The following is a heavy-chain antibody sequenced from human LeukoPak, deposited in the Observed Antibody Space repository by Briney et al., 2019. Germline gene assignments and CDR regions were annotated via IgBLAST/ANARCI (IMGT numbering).Heavy chain of an antibody. J-gene: IGHJ5*02. CDR1: GDSISSISYY. CDR3: ARVDKHCSGEICYSGWFDP. CDR2: IYYTGST. D-gene: IGHD2-15*01. Sequence: SETLSLTCTVSGDSISSISYYWSWIRQPPGKGLEWIGYIYYTGSTNYNPSLKSRVTISVDTSTNQFSLRLNSVTAADTAVYFCARVDKHCSGEICYSGWFDPWGQGTLVTVSS. V-gene: IGHV4-61*01.